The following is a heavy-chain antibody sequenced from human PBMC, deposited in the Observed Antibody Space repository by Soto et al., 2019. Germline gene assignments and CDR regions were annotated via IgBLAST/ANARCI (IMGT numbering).Heavy chain of an antibody. D-gene: IGHD3-10*02. Sequence: ASVKVSCKTSGYTFTNYDVTWVRQAPGRGLEWMGWITPYNVNTHYAPHLQVRITLATDTSTNTAYLDLTNLTSDDTAMYYCARVVPGAVPWLDSWGLGTPVTVFS. CDR3: ARVVPGAVPWLDS. CDR2: ITPYNVNT. V-gene: IGHV1-18*04. J-gene: IGHJ5*01. CDR1: GYTFTNYD.